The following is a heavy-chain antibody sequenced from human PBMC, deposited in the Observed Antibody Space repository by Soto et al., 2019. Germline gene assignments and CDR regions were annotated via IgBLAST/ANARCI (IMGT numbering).Heavy chain of an antibody. V-gene: IGHV3-30*03. CDR1: GFTFSSYG. Sequence: GGSLRLSCAASGFTFSSYGMHWVRQAPGKGLEWVAVISYDGSNKYYADSVKGRFTISRDNSKNTLYLQMNSLRAEDTAVYYCATPPGAFDIWGQGTMVTVSS. CDR3: ATPPGAFDI. CDR2: ISYDGSNK. J-gene: IGHJ3*02.